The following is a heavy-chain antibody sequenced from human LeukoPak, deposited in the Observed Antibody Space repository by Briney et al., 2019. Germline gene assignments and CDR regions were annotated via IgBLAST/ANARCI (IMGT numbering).Heavy chain of an antibody. D-gene: IGHD1-26*01. Sequence: GGSLRLSCAASGFTFSSYWMSWVRQAPGKGLEWVANIKQDGSEKYYVDSVKGRFTISRDNAKNSLYLQMNSLRAEDTAVYYCASFSGSYPFDYWGQGTLDTVSS. CDR3: ASFSGSYPFDY. CDR2: IKQDGSEK. CDR1: GFTFSSYW. J-gene: IGHJ4*02. V-gene: IGHV3-7*03.